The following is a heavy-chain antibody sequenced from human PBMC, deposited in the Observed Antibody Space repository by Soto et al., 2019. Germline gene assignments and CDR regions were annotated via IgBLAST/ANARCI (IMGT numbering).Heavy chain of an antibody. D-gene: IGHD1-26*01. CDR1: GYSISSSNW. CDR2: IYYSGTT. V-gene: IGHV4-28*01. J-gene: IGHJ4*02. CDR3: ARREIQGPIDY. Sequence: QVQLQESGPGLVKPSDTQSLTCAVSGYSISSSNWWGWIRQPPGKGLEWIGYIYYSGTTYYNPSLKSXXPXSXATSKNQSSLKLTSVTAVDTAVYYCARREIQGPIDYWGQGTLVTVSS.